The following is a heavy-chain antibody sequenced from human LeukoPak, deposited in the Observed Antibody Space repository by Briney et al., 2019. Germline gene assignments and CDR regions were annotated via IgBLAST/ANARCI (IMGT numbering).Heavy chain of an antibody. CDR1: GFTFRRYD. CDR3: ARVYDVLTGGFDH. Sequence: GGHLSLSCAASGFTFRRYDRSWVRPAQGKGLEGVSFIISTMISIHYADSVQGRFTISRDNARNILYLQMNSLRAEDTAVYYCARVYDVLTGGFDHWGQGALVTVSS. D-gene: IGHD3-9*01. CDR2: IISTMISI. V-gene: IGHV3-21*01. J-gene: IGHJ4*02.